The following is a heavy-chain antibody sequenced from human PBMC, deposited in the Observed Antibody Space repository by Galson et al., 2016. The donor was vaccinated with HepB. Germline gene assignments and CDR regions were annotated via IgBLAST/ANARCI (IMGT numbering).Heavy chain of an antibody. CDR3: ARGMELFDL. CDR1: GFTFSDDY. V-gene: IGHV3-11*06. Sequence: LRLSCAASGFTFSDDYMSWIRQAPGRGLEWVSFISSSYTKYADSVKGRFTISRDNAKKSLYLQMNSLRAEDTAVYYCARGMELFDLWGQGTLVTVSS. D-gene: IGHD1-1*01. CDR2: ISSSYT. J-gene: IGHJ4*02.